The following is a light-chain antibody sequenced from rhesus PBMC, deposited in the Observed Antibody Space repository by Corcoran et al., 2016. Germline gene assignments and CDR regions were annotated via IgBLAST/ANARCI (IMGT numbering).Light chain of an antibody. CDR3: HQSYGTPYS. CDR2: AAS. CDR1: ENVKNY. J-gene: IGKJ2*01. V-gene: IGKV1-74*01. Sequence: DIQMTQSPSSLSASVGDRVTITCRASENVKNYLHWYQQKPGKVPKLLIYAASTVQMGVPSRFSGSGAGTDQTFTISSLKPEDVATYYCHQSYGTPYSFGQGTKVEI.